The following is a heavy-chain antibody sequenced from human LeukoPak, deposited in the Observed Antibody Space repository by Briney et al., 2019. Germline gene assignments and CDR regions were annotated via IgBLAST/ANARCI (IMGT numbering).Heavy chain of an antibody. CDR3: ARCLGVTPEDYYYYYYGMDV. Sequence: ASVKVSCKASDYTFTSYGISWVRQAPGQGLEWMGWISAYNGNTNYAQKLQGRVTMTTDTSTSTAYMELRSLRSDDTAVYYCARCLGVTPEDYYYYYYGMDVWGQGTTVTVSS. CDR1: DYTFTSYG. V-gene: IGHV1-18*01. CDR2: ISAYNGNT. J-gene: IGHJ6*02. D-gene: IGHD3-3*01.